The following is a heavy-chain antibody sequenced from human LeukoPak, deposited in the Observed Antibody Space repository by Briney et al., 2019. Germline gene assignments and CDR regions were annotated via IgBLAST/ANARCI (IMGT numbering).Heavy chain of an antibody. CDR2: ISSRSSYI. D-gene: IGHD2-2*01. V-gene: IGHV3-21*01. CDR1: GFTFSSYS. Sequence: GGSLRLSCAASGFTFSSYSMNWVRQAPGKGLEWVSSISSRSSYIYNADSVKGRFTISRDNAKNSLYLQMNSLRAEDTAVYYCARVGYCSSTSCPAGAFDIWGQGTMVTVSS. CDR3: ARVGYCSSTSCPAGAFDI. J-gene: IGHJ3*02.